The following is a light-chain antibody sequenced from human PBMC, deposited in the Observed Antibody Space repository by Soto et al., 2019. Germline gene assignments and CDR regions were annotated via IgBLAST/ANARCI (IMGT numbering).Light chain of an antibody. J-gene: IGKJ1*01. CDR3: QHYINYSRT. V-gene: IGKV1-5*03. CDR2: KAS. Sequence: DIQMTQSPSTLSASVGDRVTITCRASQSISSWLAWYQQKPGKAPKLLIYKASSLQSGVPSRFSGSGSGTEFTLTISSLQPDDFATYYCQHYINYSRTFGQGTKVEIK. CDR1: QSISSW.